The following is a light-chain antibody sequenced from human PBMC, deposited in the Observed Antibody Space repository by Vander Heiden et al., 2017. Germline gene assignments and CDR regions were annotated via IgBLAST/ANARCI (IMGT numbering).Light chain of an antibody. J-gene: IGLJ1*01. CDR2: EVI. CDR1: SSDVGRYDF. Sequence: QSALTQPASVSGSPGQSITISCTRTSSDVGRYDFVSWYQQHPGNAPKLIIYEVIKRPSGVSNRFSGSKSANTASLTISGLQAEDEADYYCCSFAVGSTYVFGTGTKVTVL. V-gene: IGLV2-23*02. CDR3: CSFAVGSTYV.